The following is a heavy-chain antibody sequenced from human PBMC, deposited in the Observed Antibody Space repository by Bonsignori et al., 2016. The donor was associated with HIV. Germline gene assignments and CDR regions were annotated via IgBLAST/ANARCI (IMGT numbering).Heavy chain of an antibody. J-gene: IGHJ3*02. Sequence: WVRQAPGQGLEWMGGIIPILGIANYAQKFQGRVTITADKSTSTAYMELSSLRSEDTAVYYCARDRTPRWLQTPTGAFDIWGQGTTVTVSS. CDR2: IIPILGIA. CDR3: ARDRTPRWLQTPTGAFDI. V-gene: IGHV1-69*10. D-gene: IGHD5-24*01.